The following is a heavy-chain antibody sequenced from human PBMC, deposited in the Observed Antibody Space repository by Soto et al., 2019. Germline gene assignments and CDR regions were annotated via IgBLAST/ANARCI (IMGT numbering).Heavy chain of an antibody. V-gene: IGHV4-39*01. Sequence: PSETLSLTCTVSGDSISNSNYFWGWIRQPPGKELEWIGSIYYSGSTYYNPSLKSRVTLSVEKSKNQFSLKLTSVTAADTAVYYCPRHRGPAAPHPFAPWGQGTLVTVSS. CDR3: PRHRGPAAPHPFAP. D-gene: IGHD6-6*01. J-gene: IGHJ5*02. CDR2: IYYSGST. CDR1: GDSISNSNYF.